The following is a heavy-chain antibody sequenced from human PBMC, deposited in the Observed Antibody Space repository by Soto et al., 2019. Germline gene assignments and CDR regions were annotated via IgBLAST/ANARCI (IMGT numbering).Heavy chain of an antibody. V-gene: IGHV5-10-1*01. CDR1: GYSFTIYC. CDR3: ATRADIVVVTAPQNYYGMDV. Sequence: GESLKISCNGSGYSFTIYCISWVRQMPGKGLEWMGRIDPSDSYTNYSPSFQGHVTISADKSISTAYLQWSSLKASDTAMYYCATRADIVVVTAPQNYYGMDVWGQGTTVTVSS. CDR2: IDPSDSYT. J-gene: IGHJ6*02. D-gene: IGHD2-21*02.